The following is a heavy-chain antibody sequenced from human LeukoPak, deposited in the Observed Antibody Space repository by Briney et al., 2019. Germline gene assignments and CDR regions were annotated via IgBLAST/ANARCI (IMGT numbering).Heavy chain of an antibody. CDR2: INTSGSST. CDR1: GYTFTSHY. CDR3: ARDNSVGDIAWWFDP. Sequence: GASVKVSCKAFGYTFTSHYMHWVRQAPGQGLEWMGLINTSGSSTLYAQKFQGRVTMTRDMSTTTDYMELSSLRSEDTAVYYCARDNSVGDIAWWFDPWGQGTLVTVSS. D-gene: IGHD3-16*02. V-gene: IGHV1-46*01. J-gene: IGHJ5*02.